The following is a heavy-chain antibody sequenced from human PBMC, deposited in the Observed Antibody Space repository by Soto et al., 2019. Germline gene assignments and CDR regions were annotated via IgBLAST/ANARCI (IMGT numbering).Heavy chain of an antibody. J-gene: IGHJ4*02. D-gene: IGHD5-18*01. Sequence: QVQLVESGGGVVQPGRSLRLSCAASGFTFSSYGMHWVRQAPGKGLEWVVVISYDGSNKYYADSVKGRFTISRDNSKNTLYLQMNSLRAEDTAVYYCAKGDTAMVPSGYWGQGTLVTVSS. CDR3: AKGDTAMVPSGY. V-gene: IGHV3-30*18. CDR1: GFTFSSYG. CDR2: ISYDGSNK.